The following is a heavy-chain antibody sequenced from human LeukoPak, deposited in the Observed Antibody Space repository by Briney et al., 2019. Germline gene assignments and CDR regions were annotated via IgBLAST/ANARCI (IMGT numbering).Heavy chain of an antibody. CDR1: GFTFDDYA. D-gene: IGHD6-19*01. CDR2: ISWNSGRI. V-gene: IGHV3-9*03. Sequence: GRSPRLSCVASGFTFDDYAMHWVRHAPGKGLEWVSGISWNSGRIGYADSVKGRFTISRDNAKNSLYLQMNSLRAEDMALYYCAKDMCSSGCNFDYWGQGTLVTVSS. CDR3: AKDMCSSGCNFDY. J-gene: IGHJ4*02.